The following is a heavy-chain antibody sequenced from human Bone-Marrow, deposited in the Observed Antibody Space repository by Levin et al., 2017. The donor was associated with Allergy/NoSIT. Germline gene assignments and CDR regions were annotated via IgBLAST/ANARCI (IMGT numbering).Heavy chain of an antibody. D-gene: IGHD6-6*01. CDR3: ARVGCIIAARPLNWFDP. Sequence: SETLSLTCAVYGGSFSGYYWSWIRQPPGKGLEWIGEINHSGSTNYNPSLKSRVTISVDTSKNQFSLKLSSVTAADTAVYYCARVGCIIAARPLNWFDPWGQGTLVTVSS. J-gene: IGHJ5*02. CDR1: GGSFSGYY. CDR2: INHSGST. V-gene: IGHV4-34*01.